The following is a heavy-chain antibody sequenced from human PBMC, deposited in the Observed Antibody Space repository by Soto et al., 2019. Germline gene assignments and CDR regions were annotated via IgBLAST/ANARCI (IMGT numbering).Heavy chain of an antibody. D-gene: IGHD3-3*01. CDR3: AKERLTIFGVVNNYYMDV. J-gene: IGHJ6*03. CDR2: ISYDGSNK. CDR1: GFTFSSYR. V-gene: IGHV3-30*18. Sequence: GGSLRLSCAASGFTFSSYRMRWVRQAPGKGLEWVAVISYDGSNKYYADSVKGRFTISRDNSKNTLYLQMNSLRAEDTAVYYCAKERLTIFGVVNNYYMDVWGKGTTVTVSS.